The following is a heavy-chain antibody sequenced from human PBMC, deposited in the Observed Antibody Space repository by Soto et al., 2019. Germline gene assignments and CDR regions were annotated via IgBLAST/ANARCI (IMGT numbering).Heavy chain of an antibody. D-gene: IGHD4-17*01. CDR1: GFRFSDYS. V-gene: IGHV3-48*02. J-gene: IGHJ4*02. CDR2: ITSSGDSI. Sequence: GGSLRLSCAASGFRFSDYSMNWVRQAPGKGLEWVSYITSSGDSIYYADSVKGRFTVSRDNAKNSLFLQMNGLRDEDTAVYYCARLPKGSTVTSWGQGTPVTVSS. CDR3: ARLPKGSTVTS.